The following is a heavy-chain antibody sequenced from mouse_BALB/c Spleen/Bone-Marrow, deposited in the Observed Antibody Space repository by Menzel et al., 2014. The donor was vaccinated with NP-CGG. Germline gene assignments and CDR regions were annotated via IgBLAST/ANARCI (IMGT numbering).Heavy chain of an antibody. Sequence: VQGVESGPSLVQPSQSLSIPCTVSGFSLTNYGIYWVRQSPGKGLEWLGVIWRGGTTDYNAAFMSRLSITKDNSKSQVFSKMNSLQADDTAIYYCAKGHYGSSPFAYWGQGTLVTVSA. CDR1: GFSLTNYG. CDR3: AKGHYGSSPFAY. V-gene: IGHV2-5-1*01. J-gene: IGHJ3*01. CDR2: IWRGGTT. D-gene: IGHD1-1*01.